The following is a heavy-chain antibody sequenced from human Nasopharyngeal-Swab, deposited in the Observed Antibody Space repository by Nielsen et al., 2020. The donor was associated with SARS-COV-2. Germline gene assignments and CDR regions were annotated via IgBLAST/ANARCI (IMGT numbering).Heavy chain of an antibody. CDR2: FDPEDGET. J-gene: IGHJ5*02. V-gene: IGHV1-24*01. CDR1: GYTLTELS. D-gene: IGHD6-19*01. Sequence: ASVKVSCKVSGYTLTELSMHWVRQAPGKGLEWMGGFDPEDGETIYAQKFQGRVTMTEDTSTDTAYMELSSLRSEDTAVYYCATLSPLSIAVNWFDPWGQGTLVTVSS. CDR3: ATLSPLSIAVNWFDP.